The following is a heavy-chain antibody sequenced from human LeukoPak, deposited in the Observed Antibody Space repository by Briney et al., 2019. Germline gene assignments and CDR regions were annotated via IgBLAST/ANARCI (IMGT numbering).Heavy chain of an antibody. CDR1: GFTFSSYA. CDR2: ISYDGSNK. V-gene: IGHV3-30-3*01. Sequence: GRSLRLSCAASGFTFSSYAMHWVRQAPGKGLEWVVVISYDGSNKYYADSVKGRFTISRDDSKNTLYLQMNSLRAEDTAVYYCARDTGREDYYDSGGYDYWGLGTLVTVSS. CDR3: ARDTGREDYYDSGGYDY. J-gene: IGHJ4*02. D-gene: IGHD3-22*01.